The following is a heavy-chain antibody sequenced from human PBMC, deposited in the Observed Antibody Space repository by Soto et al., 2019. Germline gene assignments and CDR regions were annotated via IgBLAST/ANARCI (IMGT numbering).Heavy chain of an antibody. J-gene: IGHJ4*02. CDR3: ARGSAVAATLFDY. Sequence: QVQLQESGPGLVKPSQTLSLTCTVSGGSISSGGYYWSWIRQHPGKGLEWIGYIYYSGSTYYNPSLNSRVTTSVDTSKNQSSLKLSSVAAADRAVYYCARGSAVAATLFDYWGQGTLVTVSS. CDR1: GGSISSGGYY. CDR2: IYYSGST. V-gene: IGHV4-31*03. D-gene: IGHD2-15*01.